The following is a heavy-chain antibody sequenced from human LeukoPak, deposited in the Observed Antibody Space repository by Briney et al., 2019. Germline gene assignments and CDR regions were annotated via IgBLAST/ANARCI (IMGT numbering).Heavy chain of an antibody. J-gene: IGHJ6*03. D-gene: IGHD6-6*01. CDR2: IIPIFGTA. CDR1: GGTFSSYA. Sequence: ASVKVSCKASGGTFSSYAISWVRQAPGQGLEWMGGIIPIFGTANYAQKFQGRVTITTDVSTSTAYMELSSLRSEDTAVYYCARAGGNSSLLYLDYYYYMDVWGKGTTVTVSS. V-gene: IGHV1-69*05. CDR3: ARAGGNSSLLYLDYYYYMDV.